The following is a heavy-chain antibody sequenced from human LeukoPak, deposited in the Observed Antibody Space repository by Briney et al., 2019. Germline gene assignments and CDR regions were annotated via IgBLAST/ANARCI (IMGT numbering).Heavy chain of an antibody. Sequence: GGSLRLSCAASGFTFSDYYMSWIRHAPGMGLEWLSCISSSGSTIYYADSVKGRFTISRDNARNSLYLQMNSLRAEDTAVYYCAKDGQWLPRHYYYYMDVWGKGTTVTVSS. CDR2: ISSSGSTI. J-gene: IGHJ6*03. V-gene: IGHV3-11*04. CDR3: AKDGQWLPRHYYYYMDV. D-gene: IGHD6-19*01. CDR1: GFTFSDYY.